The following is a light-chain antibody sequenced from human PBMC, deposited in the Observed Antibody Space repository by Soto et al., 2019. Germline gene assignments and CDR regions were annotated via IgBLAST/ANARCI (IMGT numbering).Light chain of an antibody. V-gene: IGKV1-39*01. CDR2: SAS. J-gene: IGKJ2*01. Sequence: QMTQSPYSVSASVGDSVTITCRASQNIRTYLNWYQQKPGRAPKLLIHSASALPSGVPSRFSGSGSGTEFTLTMSGLQPEDFATYYCQQGHSTPYTFGQGTKVDI. CDR1: QNIRTY. CDR3: QQGHSTPYT.